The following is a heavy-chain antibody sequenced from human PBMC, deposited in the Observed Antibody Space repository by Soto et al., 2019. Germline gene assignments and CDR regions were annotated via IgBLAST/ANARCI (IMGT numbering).Heavy chain of an antibody. J-gene: IGHJ5*02. CDR2: IYYNGNT. CDR3: ASLHYFDSSGYSSGRWFDP. D-gene: IGHD3-22*01. V-gene: IGHV4-39*01. Sequence: SETLSLTCTVSGGSITSSSYYWGWIRQPPGKGLEYIGSIYYNGNTYYNPSLKSRGTISVDTSKNQFSLKLSSVTAADTAVYYCASLHYFDSSGYSSGRWFDPWGQGTLVTVSS. CDR1: GGSITSSSYY.